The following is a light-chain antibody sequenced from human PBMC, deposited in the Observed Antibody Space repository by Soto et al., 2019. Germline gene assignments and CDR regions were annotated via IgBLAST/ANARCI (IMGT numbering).Light chain of an antibody. Sequence: QSVLTQPPSASGTPGQRVTISCSGSSSNIGSNTVNWYQQLPGTAPKLLIYSNNQRPSGVPDRFSGSKSGPSASLAISGLQSEDEADYYCAAWDDSLVVFGGGTKVTVL. CDR3: AAWDDSLVV. CDR1: SSNIGSNT. V-gene: IGLV1-44*01. J-gene: IGLJ2*01. CDR2: SNN.